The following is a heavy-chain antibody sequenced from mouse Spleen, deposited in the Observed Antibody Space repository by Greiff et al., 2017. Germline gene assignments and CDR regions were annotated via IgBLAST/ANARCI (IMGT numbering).Heavy chain of an antibody. Sequence: QVQLKESGPGLVAPSQSLSITCTISGFSLTSYGVHWVRQPPGKGLEWLVVIWSDGSTTYNSALKSRLSISKDNSKSQVFLKMNSLQTDDTAMYYCAITTGPYYAMDYLGQGTSVTVSS. CDR2: IWSDGST. V-gene: IGHV2-6-1*01. J-gene: IGHJ4*01. CDR3: AITTGPYYAMDY. CDR1: GFSLTSYG. D-gene: IGHD2-4*01.